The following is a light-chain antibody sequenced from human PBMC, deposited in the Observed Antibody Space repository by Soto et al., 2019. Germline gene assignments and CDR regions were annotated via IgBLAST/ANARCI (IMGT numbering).Light chain of an antibody. CDR3: QQYSDGWT. J-gene: IGKJ1*01. CDR1: QSISNW. Sequence: IQMTQSPSTLSASVGDRVTITCRASQSISNWLAWYQQKPGKAPKLLIYKASSLESGVPSRFSGSGSGTEFTFTISSLQPDDFATYYCQQYSDGWTFGQGTKVEIK. V-gene: IGKV1-5*03. CDR2: KAS.